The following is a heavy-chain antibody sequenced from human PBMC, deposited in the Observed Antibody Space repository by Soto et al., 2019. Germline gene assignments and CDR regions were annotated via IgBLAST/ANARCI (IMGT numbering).Heavy chain of an antibody. CDR3: ARGLTVNWFDP. J-gene: IGHJ5*02. V-gene: IGHV4-39*01. CDR2: IYYSGNT. D-gene: IGHD3-22*01. CDR1: GGSISSSNYY. Sequence: SETLSLTCTVSGGSISSSNYYWGWIRQPPGKGLEWIGSIYYSGNTYYNPSLKSRVTMSVDTSKNQFSLKLSSVTAADTAVYYCARGLTVNWFDPWGQGTLVTVSS.